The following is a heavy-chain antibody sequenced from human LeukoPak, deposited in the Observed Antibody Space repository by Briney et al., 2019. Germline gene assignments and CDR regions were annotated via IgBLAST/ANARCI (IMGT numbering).Heavy chain of an antibody. CDR2: ISYDGSNK. J-gene: IGHJ4*02. V-gene: IGHV3-30*18. CDR1: GFTFSSYG. CDR3: AKDLQGYFDY. Sequence: GGSLRLSCAASGFTFSSYGMHWVRQAPGKGLEWVAVISYDGSNKYYADSVKGRFTISRDNSKNTLYLQMNSLRAENTAVYYCAKDLQGYFDYWGQGTLVTVSS.